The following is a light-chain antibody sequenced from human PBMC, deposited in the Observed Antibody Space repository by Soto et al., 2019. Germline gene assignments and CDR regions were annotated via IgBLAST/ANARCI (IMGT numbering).Light chain of an antibody. J-gene: IGKJ5*01. Sequence: DIQMTQSPSSLSASVGDRVTITCRASQSISSYLNWYQQKPGKAPTLLIYAASSLHSGVPARFSGSGSGTDFTLPISSLQPDDFATYYCQQSYSTLIPFGQAKRLQIK. CDR3: QQSYSTLIP. CDR2: AAS. CDR1: QSISSY. V-gene: IGKV1-39*01.